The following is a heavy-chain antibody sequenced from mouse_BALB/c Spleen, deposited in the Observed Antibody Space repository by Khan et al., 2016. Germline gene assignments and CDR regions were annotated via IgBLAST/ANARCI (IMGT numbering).Heavy chain of an antibody. CDR3: TRGDAMDY. CDR1: GYTFTSYW. Sequence: QVQLQQPGAELVRPGASVKLSCKASGYTFTSYWINWVKQRPGQGLEWIGNIYPSDSYTNYNQKFKDKATLTVDKSSSTAYMQLSSPTSEDSAVYYWTRGDAMDYWGQGTSVTVSS. V-gene: IGHV1-69*02. CDR2: IYPSDSYT. J-gene: IGHJ4*01.